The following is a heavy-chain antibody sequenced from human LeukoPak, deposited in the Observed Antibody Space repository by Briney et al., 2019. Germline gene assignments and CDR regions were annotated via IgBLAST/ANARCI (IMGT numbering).Heavy chain of an antibody. CDR1: GFTFSSYA. Sequence: PGGSLRLSCAASGFTFSSYAMSWVRQAPGRGLEWVSAIRGSGGSTYYADSVKGRFTISRDNSKNTLYLQMNSLRAEDTAVYYCAKSEGWLVGSDAFDIWGQGTMVTVSS. J-gene: IGHJ3*02. CDR2: IRGSGGST. CDR3: AKSEGWLVGSDAFDI. D-gene: IGHD6-19*01. V-gene: IGHV3-23*01.